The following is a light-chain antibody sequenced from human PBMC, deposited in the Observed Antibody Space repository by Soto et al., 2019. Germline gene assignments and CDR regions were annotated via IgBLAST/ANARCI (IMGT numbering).Light chain of an antibody. CDR1: QYITTY. CDR2: GAS. Sequence: DIQMTQSPSSLSASVGDRVTITCRASQYITTYLNWYQQKPGEAPKVLIYGASRLQSGVPSRFSGSGSGTDFTLTISSLQPEDFATYFCQQSFGTPRTFGQGTKLEIK. V-gene: IGKV1-39*01. J-gene: IGKJ1*01. CDR3: QQSFGTPRT.